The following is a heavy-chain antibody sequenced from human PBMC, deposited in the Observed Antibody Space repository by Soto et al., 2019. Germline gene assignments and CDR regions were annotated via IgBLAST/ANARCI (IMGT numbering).Heavy chain of an antibody. CDR2: ITKTGRST. CDR3: TKDAEAYDFAFDK. J-gene: IGHJ3*02. CDR1: VFSVSNYG. D-gene: IGHD3-3*01. Sequence: GGSLRLSCATSVFSVSNYGMNWVRQAPGKGLEWVSGITKTGRSTFIADSVRGRFTISRDNLKNIMYLQMNSLRVDDTALYYCTKDAEAYDFAFDKWGQGTMVTVSS. V-gene: IGHV3-23*01.